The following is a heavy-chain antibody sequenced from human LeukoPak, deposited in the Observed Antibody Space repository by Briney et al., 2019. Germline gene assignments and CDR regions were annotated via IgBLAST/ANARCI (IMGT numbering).Heavy chain of an antibody. CDR3: ARDLPQSGSYVNWFDP. CDR1: GYTFTTYG. J-gene: IGHJ5*02. CDR2: ISADHGNT. Sequence: VASVKVSCKASGYTFTTYGISWVRQAPGQGLEWMGWISADHGNTDCAQKFQGRVTMTKDTSTATAYMELSSLRSEDTAVYYCARDLPQSGSYVNWFDPWGQGTLVTVSS. D-gene: IGHD3-10*01. V-gene: IGHV1-18*01.